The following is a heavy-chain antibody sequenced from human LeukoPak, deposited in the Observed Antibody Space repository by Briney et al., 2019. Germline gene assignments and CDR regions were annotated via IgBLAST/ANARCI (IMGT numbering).Heavy chain of an antibody. D-gene: IGHD6-19*01. CDR2: INTDGTVT. V-gene: IGHV3-74*03. CDR1: GFTFSKYW. J-gene: IGHJ4*02. Sequence: PGWSLRLSCAASGFTFSKYWMLWVRQAAGKGLETVSRINTDGTVTTYADSVKGRFTVSRDNADNTMFLQMNSVRDEDTAVYYCATKQWLAPPPDSWGQGTPVTVSS. CDR3: ATKQWLAPPPDS.